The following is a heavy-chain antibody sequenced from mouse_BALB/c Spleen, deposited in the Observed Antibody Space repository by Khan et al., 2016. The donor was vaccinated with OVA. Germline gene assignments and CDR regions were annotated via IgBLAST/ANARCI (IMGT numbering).Heavy chain of an antibody. CDR3: ARDRIDY. J-gene: IGHJ2*01. CDR1: GYTFTSYW. CDR2: INPTSGYT. V-gene: IGHV1-7*01. Sequence: QVQLQQSGAELAKPGASVKMSCKASGYTFTSYWMHWIKQRPGQGLEWIGYINPTSGYTDYNQKFKDKATLTADKSSSTAYMQLGSLTSDDSDVYYCARDRIDYGGQGTALTVSS.